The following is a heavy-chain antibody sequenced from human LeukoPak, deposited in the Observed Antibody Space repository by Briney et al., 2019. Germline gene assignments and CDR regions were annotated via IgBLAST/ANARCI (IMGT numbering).Heavy chain of an antibody. CDR3: ARGDMTSDAFDI. CDR2: IYYSGST. J-gene: IGHJ3*02. CDR1: GVSVSSGSYY. D-gene: IGHD2-15*01. V-gene: IGHV4-61*01. Sequence: SETLSLTCTVSGVSVSSGSYYWSWIRQPPGKGLEWIGYIYYSGSTNYNPSLKSRVTISVDTSKNQFSLKLSSVTAADTAVYYCARGDMTSDAFDIWGQGTMVTVSS.